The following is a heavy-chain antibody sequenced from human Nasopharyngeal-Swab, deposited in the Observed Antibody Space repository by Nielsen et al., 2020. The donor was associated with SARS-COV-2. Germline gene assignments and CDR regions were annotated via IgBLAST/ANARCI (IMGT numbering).Heavy chain of an antibody. CDR1: GFTFSSYW. V-gene: IGHV3-74*01. CDR2: INPDGSRT. CDR3: ARSRSAMDV. J-gene: IGHJ6*02. Sequence: GESLKISCAASGFTFSSYWMHWVRQAPGKGLVWVSRINPDGSRTDYAGSVKGRGTISRDNAKNTLYLQMSSLRAEETAVYYCARSRSAMDVWGQGTTVTVSS.